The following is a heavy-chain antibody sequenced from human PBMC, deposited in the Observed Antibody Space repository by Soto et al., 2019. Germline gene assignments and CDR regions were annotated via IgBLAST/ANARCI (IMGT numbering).Heavy chain of an antibody. D-gene: IGHD1-26*01. CDR3: ARGSRTDLFDY. J-gene: IGHJ4*03. CDR1: GGSISSYY. Sequence: PSETLSLTCTVSGGSISSYYWSWIRQPPGKGLEWIGYIYYSGSTNYSPSLKSRVTISVDTSKNQFSLKLSSVTAADTAVYYCARGSRTDLFDYWGQGTMVTVSS. CDR2: IYYSGST. V-gene: IGHV4-59*01.